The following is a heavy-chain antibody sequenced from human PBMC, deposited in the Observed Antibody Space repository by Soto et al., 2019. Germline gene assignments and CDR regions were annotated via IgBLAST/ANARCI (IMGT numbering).Heavy chain of an antibody. D-gene: IGHD3-22*01. J-gene: IGHJ4*02. Sequence: SETLSLTCPVSGGSISSSSYYWGWVRQPTGKGLEWIGSIYYSGNTYYNPSLKSRVTVSVETSKNQFSLKLTSVTAADTAVYYCARLIKKGSGWKGPDSWGQGTLVTVSS. CDR2: IYYSGNT. CDR3: ARLIKKGSGWKGPDS. V-gene: IGHV4-39*01. CDR1: GGSISSSSYY.